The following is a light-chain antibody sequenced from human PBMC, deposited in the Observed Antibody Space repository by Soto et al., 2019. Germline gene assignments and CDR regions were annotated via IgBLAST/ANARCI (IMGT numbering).Light chain of an antibody. CDR1: QNIRSY. CDR3: QQGYSSRWT. Sequence: DIQMTQSPSSLSASVGDRVTITCRASQNIRSYFNWYQQKPGKAPQLLIYATSSLQTGVPSRFSASGSGTDFSLVISDLQPEDSANYYCQQGYSSRWTSGRGTKVEI. CDR2: ATS. J-gene: IGKJ1*01. V-gene: IGKV1-39*01.